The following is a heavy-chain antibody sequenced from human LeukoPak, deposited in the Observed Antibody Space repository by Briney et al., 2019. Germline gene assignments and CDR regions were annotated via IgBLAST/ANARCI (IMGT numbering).Heavy chain of an antibody. J-gene: IGHJ5*02. CDR2: ISHSGST. V-gene: IGHV4-59*01. CDR1: GGSISSYY. CDR3: ARPVASNWFDP. Sequence: SETLSLTCTVSGGSISSYYWSWIRQPPGKGLEWIGYISHSGSTNYNPSLKSRATISVDTSKNQFSLKLSSVTAAVTAVYYCARPVASNWFDPWGQGTLVTVSS.